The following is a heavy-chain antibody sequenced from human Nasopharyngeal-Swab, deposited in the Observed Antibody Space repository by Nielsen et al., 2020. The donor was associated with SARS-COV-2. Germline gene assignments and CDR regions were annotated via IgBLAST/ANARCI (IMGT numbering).Heavy chain of an antibody. V-gene: IGHV1-3*01. CDR3: ASSGRWLQFGGDAFDI. CDR1: GYTFTSYA. J-gene: IGHJ3*02. D-gene: IGHD5-24*01. Sequence: ASVKVSCKASGYTFTSYAMHWVRQAPGQRLEWMGWINAGNGNTKYSQKFQGRVTITRETSASTAYMELSSLRSEDTAVYYCASSGRWLQFGGDAFDIWGQGTMVTVSS. CDR2: INAGNGNT.